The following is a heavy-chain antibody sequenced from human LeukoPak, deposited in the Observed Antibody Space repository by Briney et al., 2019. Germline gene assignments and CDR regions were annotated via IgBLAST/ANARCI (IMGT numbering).Heavy chain of an antibody. CDR2: IHHSGTT. CDR1: GGSLSSGGDH. D-gene: IGHD5-24*01. V-gene: IGHV4-31*03. Sequence: PSETLSLTCTVSGGSLSSGGDHCSWIRQHPGKGLEWIGYIHHSGTTYYNPSLKSRVTISVDTSTNQVSLKLSCVTAAATAEHFCASATKRWLHPSGNDYWGQGTLVTVSS. J-gene: IGHJ4*02. CDR3: ASATKRWLHPSGNDY.